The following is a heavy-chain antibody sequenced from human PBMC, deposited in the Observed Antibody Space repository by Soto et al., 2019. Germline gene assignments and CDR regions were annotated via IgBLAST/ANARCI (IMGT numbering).Heavy chain of an antibody. D-gene: IGHD6-19*01. V-gene: IGHV1-2*02. J-gene: IGHJ4*02. CDR2: INPSNGGT. Sequence: ASVKVSCKASGSTLSGFYMAWVLQAPGQGLEWMGWINPSNGGTKYAEKFQGRVTMTRDTSISTAYVELSRLTSDDTAVYYCASAAVTGTAGLDFWGQGTLVTVPQ. CDR3: ASAAVTGTAGLDF. CDR1: GSTLSGFY.